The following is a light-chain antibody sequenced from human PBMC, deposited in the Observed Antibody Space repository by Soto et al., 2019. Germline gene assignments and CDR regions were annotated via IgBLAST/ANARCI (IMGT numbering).Light chain of an antibody. J-gene: IGKJ5*01. V-gene: IGKV3D-20*01. CDR1: QSVSNNY. Sequence: EIVLTQSPATLSLSPGERATLSCGSSQSVSNNYLAWYQQKPGLAPRLLIYDASSRATGIPDRFSGSGSGTDFTLTISRLEPEDFAVYYCQQYGSSPITFGQGTRLEI. CDR3: QQYGSSPIT. CDR2: DAS.